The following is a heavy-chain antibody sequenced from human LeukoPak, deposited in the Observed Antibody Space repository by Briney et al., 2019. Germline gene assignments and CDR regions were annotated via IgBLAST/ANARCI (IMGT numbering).Heavy chain of an antibody. J-gene: IGHJ4*02. CDR2: IYTSGST. CDR3: ARGRYGWLPFDY. Sequence: SETLSLTCTVSGGSISSSTYYWGWIRQPPGKGLEWIGRIYTSGSTNYNPSLKSRVTMSVDTSKNQFSLKLSSVTAADTAVYYCARGRYGWLPFDYWGQGTLVTVSS. V-gene: IGHV4-61*05. D-gene: IGHD3-16*01. CDR1: GGSISSSTYY.